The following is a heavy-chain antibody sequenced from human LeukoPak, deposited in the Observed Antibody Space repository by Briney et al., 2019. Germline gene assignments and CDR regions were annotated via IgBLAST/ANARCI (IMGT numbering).Heavy chain of an antibody. Sequence: PSETLSLTCTVSGVSISSYYWRWLRQPPGKGGEWVGYIYYSGSTNYNPSLNSRVTISVDTSKNQFSLKLSSVTAADTAVYYCARHAIVYGYSSGYMEGWGQGTLVTVSS. CDR3: ARHAIVYGYSSGYMEG. CDR1: GVSISSYY. CDR2: IYYSGST. V-gene: IGHV4-59*08. J-gene: IGHJ4*02. D-gene: IGHD6-19*01.